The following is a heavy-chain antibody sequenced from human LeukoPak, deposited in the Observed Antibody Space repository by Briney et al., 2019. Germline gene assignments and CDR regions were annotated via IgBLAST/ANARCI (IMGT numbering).Heavy chain of an antibody. CDR3: ARGGRLRATHYYYYGMDV. Sequence: SETLSLTCAVYGGSFSGYYWSWIRQPPGKGLEWIGEINHSGSTNYNPSLKSRVTISVDTSKNQFSLKLSSVTAADTAVYYCARGGRLRATHYYYYGMDVWGQGTTVTVSS. V-gene: IGHV4-34*01. CDR2: INHSGST. J-gene: IGHJ6*02. CDR1: GGSFSGYY. D-gene: IGHD5-12*01.